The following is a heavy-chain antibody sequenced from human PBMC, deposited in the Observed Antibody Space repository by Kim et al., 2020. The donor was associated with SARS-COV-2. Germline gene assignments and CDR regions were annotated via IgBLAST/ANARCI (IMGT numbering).Heavy chain of an antibody. D-gene: IGHD3-10*01. J-gene: IGHJ4*02. CDR2: K. Sequence: KYYADSVKGRFTISRVNSKNSLYMQMNSLRAEDTAVYYCEGSGGGSYFDYWGQGTLVTVTS. V-gene: IGHV3-33*01. CDR3: EGSGGGSYFDY.